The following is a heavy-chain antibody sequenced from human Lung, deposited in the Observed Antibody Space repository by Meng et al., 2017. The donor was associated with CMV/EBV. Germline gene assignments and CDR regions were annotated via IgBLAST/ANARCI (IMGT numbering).Heavy chain of an antibody. CDR1: GFTFSSYW. D-gene: IGHD1-20*01. V-gene: IGHV3-7*01. CDR3: ARISDMTGTTYYFDY. J-gene: IGHJ4*02. Sequence: GGSXRLXCAASGFTFSSYWMSWVRQAPGKRLEWVANIKQDGSEKYYVDSVKGRFTISRDNAKNSLYLQMNSLRAEDTAVYYCARISDMTGTTYYFDYWGQGTLVTVSS. CDR2: IKQDGSEK.